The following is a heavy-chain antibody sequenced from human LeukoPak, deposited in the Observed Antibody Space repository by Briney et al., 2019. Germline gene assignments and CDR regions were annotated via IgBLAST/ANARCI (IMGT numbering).Heavy chain of an antibody. D-gene: IGHD5-18*01. J-gene: IGHJ4*02. CDR3: ARDLWGPRGYSFGYHFDY. Sequence: GGSLRLSCAASGFTFSSYWMSWVRQAPGKGLEWVANIKQDGSEKYYVDSVKGRFTISRDNAKNSLSLQMKSLTADDTAVYHCARDLWGPRGYSFGYHFDYWGQGTLVTVSS. CDR1: GFTFSSYW. CDR2: IKQDGSEK. V-gene: IGHV3-7*01.